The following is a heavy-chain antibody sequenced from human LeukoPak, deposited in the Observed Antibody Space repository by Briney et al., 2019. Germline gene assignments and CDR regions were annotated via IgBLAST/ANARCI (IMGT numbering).Heavy chain of an antibody. CDR3: ASDHSSSSDGYWFDP. CDR2: INPNSGGT. V-gene: IGHV1-2*02. CDR1: GYTFTGCY. D-gene: IGHD6-6*01. Sequence: ASVKVSCKASGYTFTGCYMHWVRQAPGQGLEWMGWINPNSGGTNYAQKFQGRVTMTRDTSISTAYMELSRLRSDDTAVYYCASDHSSSSDGYWFDPWGQGTLVTVSS. J-gene: IGHJ5*02.